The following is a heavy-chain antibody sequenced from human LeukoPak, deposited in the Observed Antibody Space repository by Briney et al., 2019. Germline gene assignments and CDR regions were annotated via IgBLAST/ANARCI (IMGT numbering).Heavy chain of an antibody. CDR3: ARGRARDRNLDY. Sequence: SVKVSCKASGGTFSSYAISWVRQAPGQGLEWMGGIIPILGIANYAQKFQGRVTITADKSTSTAYMELSSLRSEDTAVYYCARGRARDRNLDYWGQGTLVTVSS. CDR1: GGTFSSYA. D-gene: IGHD6-6*01. CDR2: IIPILGIA. J-gene: IGHJ4*02. V-gene: IGHV1-69*04.